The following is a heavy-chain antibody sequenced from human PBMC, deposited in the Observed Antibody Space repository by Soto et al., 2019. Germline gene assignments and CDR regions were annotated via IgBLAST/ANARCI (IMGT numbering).Heavy chain of an antibody. J-gene: IGHJ3*02. CDR3: AKEMPVAGTWGVGAFDI. V-gene: IGHV3-9*01. Sequence: GGSLRLSCAASGFTFDDYAMHWVRQAPGKGLEWVSGISWNSGSIGYADSVKGRFTISRDNAKNSLYLQMNSLRAEDTALYYCAKEMPVAGTWGVGAFDIWGQGTMVTVSS. D-gene: IGHD6-19*01. CDR2: ISWNSGSI. CDR1: GFTFDDYA.